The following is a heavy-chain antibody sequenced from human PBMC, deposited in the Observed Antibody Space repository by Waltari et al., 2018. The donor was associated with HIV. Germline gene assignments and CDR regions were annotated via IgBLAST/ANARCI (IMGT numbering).Heavy chain of an antibody. CDR2: INPKSDGT. V-gene: IGHV1-2*02. J-gene: IGHJ6*02. CDR3: ARDRIAVTGSYYYGMDV. D-gene: IGHD6-19*01. CDR1: EQPFSGSY. Sequence: QVPPVQPGAEGKQPGVRVKQRCKPSEQPFSGSYLNWLRQAPGQGLEWMGWINPKSDGTNYAQKFQGRVTMTRDTSTSTAYMELSRLRSDDTALYYCARDRIAVTGSYYYGMDVWGQATTVTVSS.